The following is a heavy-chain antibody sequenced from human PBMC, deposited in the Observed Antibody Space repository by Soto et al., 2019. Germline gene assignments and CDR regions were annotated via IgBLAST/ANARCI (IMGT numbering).Heavy chain of an antibody. CDR2: ISSSSSTI. CDR3: ARKSYSGDSGFYDY. CDR1: GFTFSSYS. Sequence: GSLRLSCAASGFTFSSYSMNWVRQAPGKGLEWVSYISSSSSTIYYADSVKGRFTISRDNAKNSLYLQMNSLRAEDTAVYYCARKSYSGDSGFYDYWGQGALVTVSS. D-gene: IGHD3-22*01. V-gene: IGHV3-48*01. J-gene: IGHJ4*02.